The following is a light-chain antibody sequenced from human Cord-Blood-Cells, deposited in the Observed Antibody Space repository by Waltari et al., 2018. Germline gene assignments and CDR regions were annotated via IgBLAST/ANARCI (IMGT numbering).Light chain of an antibody. Sequence: SCTGTSSDVGGYNYVSWYQQHPGKAPKLMIYDVSKRPSGVPDRFSGSKSGNTASLTISGLQAEDEADYYCCSYAGSYTRWVFGGGTKLTVL. V-gene: IGLV2-11*01. J-gene: IGLJ3*02. CDR1: SSDVGGYNY. CDR3: CSYAGSYTRWV. CDR2: DVS.